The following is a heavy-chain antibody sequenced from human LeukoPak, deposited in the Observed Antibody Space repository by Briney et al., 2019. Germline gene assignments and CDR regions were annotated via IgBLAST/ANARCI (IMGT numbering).Heavy chain of an antibody. CDR2: IYHSGST. D-gene: IGHD1-26*01. CDR1: GYSISSGYY. V-gene: IGHV4-38-2*02. Sequence: PSETLSLTCTVSGYSISSGYYWGWIRQPPGKGLEWIGGIYHSGSTYYNPSLKSRVTISMDTSKNQFSLKLSSVTAADTAVYYCARDGATHYYYYYMDVWGKGTTVTISS. J-gene: IGHJ6*03. CDR3: ARDGATHYYYYYMDV.